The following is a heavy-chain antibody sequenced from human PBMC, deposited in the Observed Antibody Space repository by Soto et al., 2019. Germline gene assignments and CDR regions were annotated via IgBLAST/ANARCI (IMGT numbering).Heavy chain of an antibody. CDR3: ALKRGGYSGTTNCFSGFFTE. D-gene: IGHD5-12*01. CDR1: GYSFNADW. V-gene: IGHV5-51*01. Sequence: PGESLKIACKTSGYSFNADWIGWVRQMPGKGREWIGITNPDDSETRFSPSFQGQVTMSTDKSVTTAYLHWSSLKASDTAMYYCALKRGGYSGTTNCFSGFFTEWGQGTQVTVSS. CDR2: TNPDDSET. J-gene: IGHJ1*01.